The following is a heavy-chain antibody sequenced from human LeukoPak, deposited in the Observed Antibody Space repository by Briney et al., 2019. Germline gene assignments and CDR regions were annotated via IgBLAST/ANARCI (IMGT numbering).Heavy chain of an antibody. CDR1: GFTFSSYA. D-gene: IGHD4-17*01. V-gene: IGHV3-23*01. Sequence: GGSLRLSCAASGFTFSSYAMRWVRQAPGKGLVWVSAISGSGGSTYYADSVKGRFTISRVNSKNTLYLQMNSLRAEDTAVYYCAKDSADDYGDYPKYWGQGTLVTVS. CDR3: AKDSADDYGDYPKY. J-gene: IGHJ4*02. CDR2: ISGSGGST.